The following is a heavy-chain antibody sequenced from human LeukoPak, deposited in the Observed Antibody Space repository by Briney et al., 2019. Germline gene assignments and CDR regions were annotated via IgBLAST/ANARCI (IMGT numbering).Heavy chain of an antibody. D-gene: IGHD3-22*01. J-gene: IGHJ5*02. CDR3: ARLMDYYDSSGYSVWFDP. Sequence: PSETLSLTCTVSGGSISSYYWSWIRQPPGKGLEWIGYIYYSGSTNYNPSLKSRVTISVDTSKNLFSLKLSSVTAADTAVYYCARLMDYYDSSGYSVWFDPWGQGTLVTVSS. V-gene: IGHV4-59*08. CDR2: IYYSGST. CDR1: GGSISSYY.